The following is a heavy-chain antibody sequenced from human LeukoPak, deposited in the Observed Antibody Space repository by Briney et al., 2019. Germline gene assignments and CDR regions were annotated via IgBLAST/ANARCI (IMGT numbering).Heavy chain of an antibody. V-gene: IGHV3-21*01. CDR1: GFTFSSYS. CDR3: ARDLPQEPDIVEVPAAIEEYYYYYMDV. J-gene: IGHJ6*03. Sequence: GGSLRLSCAASGFTFSSYSMNWVRQAPGKGLEWVSSISSSSSYIYYADSVKGRFTISRDNAKNSLYLQMNSLRAEDTAVYYCARDLPQEPDIVEVPAAIEEYYYYYMDVWGKGTTVTVSS. D-gene: IGHD2-2*02. CDR2: ISSSSSYI.